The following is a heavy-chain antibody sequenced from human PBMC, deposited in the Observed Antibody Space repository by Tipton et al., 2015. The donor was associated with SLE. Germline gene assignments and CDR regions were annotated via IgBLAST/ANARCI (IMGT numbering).Heavy chain of an antibody. CDR2: IRFDGSIK. V-gene: IGHV3-30*02. CDR1: GFTVSNFG. D-gene: IGHD1-1*01. CDR3: AKDREQLVRYFYYGMDV. J-gene: IGHJ6*02. Sequence: SLRLSCAASGFTVSNFGIHWVRQAPGKGLEWVAFIRFDGSIKYYADSVKGRFTISRDNSKNTLYLQMNSLRAEDTAVYYCAKDREQLVRYFYYGMDVWGQGTTVTVSS.